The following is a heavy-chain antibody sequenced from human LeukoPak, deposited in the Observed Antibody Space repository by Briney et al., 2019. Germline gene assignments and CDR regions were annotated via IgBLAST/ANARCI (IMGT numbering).Heavy chain of an antibody. V-gene: IGHV4-61*02. CDR3: ARGRGYVNFDY. CDR2: IYASGTT. Sequence: TLSLTCTVSGGSISSGSYYWSWIRQPAGKGLEWIGRIYASGTTNYNPSLKSRVTMSLDTSKNEFSLKLDSVTAADTAVYYCARGRGYVNFDYWGRGTLVTVSS. CDR1: GGSISSGSYY. J-gene: IGHJ4*02. D-gene: IGHD5-12*01.